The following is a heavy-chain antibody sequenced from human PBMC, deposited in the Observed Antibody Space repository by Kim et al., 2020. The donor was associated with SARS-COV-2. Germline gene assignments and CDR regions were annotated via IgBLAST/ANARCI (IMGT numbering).Heavy chain of an antibody. Sequence: GGSLRLSCGASGFTFSNYAMTWIRQAPGKGLEWVSSIGSNDVNTYYADSVKGRFTISRDNSKNTLYLQMNSLRAEDTALYYCARRYSSDYWGQGTLVTVSS. CDR1: GFTFSNYA. D-gene: IGHD5-18*01. CDR3: ARRYSSDY. J-gene: IGHJ4*02. V-gene: IGHV3-23*01. CDR2: IGSNDVNT.